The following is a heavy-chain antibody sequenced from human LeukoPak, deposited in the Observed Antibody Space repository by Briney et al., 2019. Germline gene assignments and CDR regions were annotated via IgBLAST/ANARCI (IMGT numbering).Heavy chain of an antibody. CDR1: GGSISSYY. CDR3: ARSIAAPHDAFDI. D-gene: IGHD6-6*01. V-gene: IGHV4-59*01. CDR2: IYYSGST. J-gene: IGHJ3*02. Sequence: SESLSLTCTVSGGSISSYYWSWIRQPPGKGLEWIGYIYYSGSTNYNPSLKSRVTISVDTSMNQFSLKLSSVTAADTAVYYCARSIAAPHDAFDIWGQGTMVTVSS.